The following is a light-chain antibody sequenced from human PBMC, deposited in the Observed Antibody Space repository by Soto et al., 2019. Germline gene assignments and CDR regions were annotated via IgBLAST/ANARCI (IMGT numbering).Light chain of an antibody. J-gene: IGKJ1*01. CDR2: KAS. Sequence: DIQMTQSPSTLSASVGDRVTITCRASQSISVWVAWYQQKRGKAPNVLIYKASTLERGVPSRFAGSGSGTEFTLTISSLQPDDVATYYCQQYYKYAVTFGQGTKVEIK. CDR1: QSISVW. V-gene: IGKV1-5*03. CDR3: QQYYKYAVT.